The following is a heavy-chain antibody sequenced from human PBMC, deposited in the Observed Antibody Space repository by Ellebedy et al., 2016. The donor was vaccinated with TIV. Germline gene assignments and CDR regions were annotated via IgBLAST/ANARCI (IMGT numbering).Heavy chain of an antibody. Sequence: SETLSLXXAVYGGSFSGYYWSWIRQPPGKGLEWIGEINHSGSTNYNPSLKSRVTISVDTSKNQFSLKLSSVTAADTAVYYCARAGYSYGSPTIDYWGQGTLVTVSS. D-gene: IGHD5-18*01. V-gene: IGHV4-34*01. CDR3: ARAGYSYGSPTIDY. CDR1: GGSFSGYY. J-gene: IGHJ4*02. CDR2: INHSGST.